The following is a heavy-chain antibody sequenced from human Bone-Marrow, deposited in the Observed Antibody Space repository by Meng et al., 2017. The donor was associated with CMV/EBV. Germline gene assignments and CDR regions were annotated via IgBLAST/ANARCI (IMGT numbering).Heavy chain of an antibody. D-gene: IGHD2-15*01. Sequence: SETLSLTCNVSGGSISSSSYYWGWMRQPPGKGLQCIGTIYYSGSTYYNPSLKSRVTISVDTSKNQFSLKLSSVTAADTAVYYCARESYCSGGSCYSGVDDWGPGKLVNVSS. CDR2: IYYSGST. CDR1: GGSISSSSYY. CDR3: ARESYCSGGSCYSGVDD. J-gene: IGHJ4*02. V-gene: IGHV4-39*07.